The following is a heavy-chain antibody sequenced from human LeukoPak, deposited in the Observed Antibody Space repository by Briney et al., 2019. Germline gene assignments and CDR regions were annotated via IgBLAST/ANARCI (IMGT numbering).Heavy chain of an antibody. CDR3: ATRYNYYDSSGYYYFDY. Sequence: GESLKISCKGSGYSFTSYWIGWVRQMPGKGLEWMGIIYPGDSDTRYSPSFQGQVTISADKSISTAYLQWSSLKASDTAMYYCATRYNYYDSSGYYYFDYWGQGTLLTVSS. D-gene: IGHD3-22*01. CDR1: GYSFTSYW. CDR2: IYPGDSDT. V-gene: IGHV5-51*01. J-gene: IGHJ4*02.